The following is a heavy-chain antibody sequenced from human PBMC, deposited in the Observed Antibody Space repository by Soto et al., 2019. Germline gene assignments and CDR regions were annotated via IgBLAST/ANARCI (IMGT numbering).Heavy chain of an antibody. Sequence: QVQLVQSGAEVKKPGASVKVSCKASGYTFTSYDINWVRQATGQGLEWMGWMNPNSGNTGYAQKFQGRVTMTRNTSISTAYMELRSLRSEETAGYYCERGHYDFWSGYYFDIWGQGTMVTVSS. CDR3: ERGHYDFWSGYYFDI. V-gene: IGHV1-8*01. CDR2: MNPNSGNT. J-gene: IGHJ3*02. CDR1: GYTFTSYD. D-gene: IGHD3-3*01.